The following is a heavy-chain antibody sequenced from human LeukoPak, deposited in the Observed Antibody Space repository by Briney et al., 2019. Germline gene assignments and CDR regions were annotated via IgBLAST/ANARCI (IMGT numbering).Heavy chain of an antibody. V-gene: IGHV1-46*01. CDR1: GYTFTSYY. J-gene: IGHJ6*02. D-gene: IGHD3-3*01. CDR2: INPSGGST. CDR3: ARAFPRITIFGVVTPQHVYYYYGMDV. Sequence: ASVKVSCKASGYTFTSYYVHWVRQAPGQGLEWMGIINPSGGSTSYAQKFQGRVTMTRDTSTSTVYMELSSLRSEDTAVYYCARAFPRITIFGVVTPQHVYYYYGMDVWGQGTTVTVSS.